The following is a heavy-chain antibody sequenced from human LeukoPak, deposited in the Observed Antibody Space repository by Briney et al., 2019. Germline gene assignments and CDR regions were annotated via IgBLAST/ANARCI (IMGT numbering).Heavy chain of an antibody. CDR2: ISGSGTNT. CDR3: AKANGAIFGVAGYFDY. CDR1: GFTFSSYA. D-gene: IGHD3-3*02. J-gene: IGHJ4*02. V-gene: IGHV3-23*01. Sequence: GGSLRLSCAASGFTFSSYAMSWVRQAPGKGLEWVSAISGSGTNTYYADSVKGRFTISRDNSKNTLDLQMNSLRAEDTAVYYCAKANGAIFGVAGYFDYWGQGTLVTVSS.